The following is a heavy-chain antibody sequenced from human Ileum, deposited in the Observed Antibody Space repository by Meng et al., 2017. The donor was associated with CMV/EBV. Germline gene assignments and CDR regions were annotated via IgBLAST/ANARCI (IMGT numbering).Heavy chain of an antibody. CDR1: GFTFSSYS. D-gene: IGHD2-8*01. CDR3: ARFNGNGWYDP. V-gene: IGHV3-21*01. J-gene: IGHJ5*02. Sequence: GGSLRLSCAASGFTFSSYSMNWVRQAPGKGLEWVSSISSSSSYIYYADSVKGRFTISRDNAKNTLYLQMNSLRAEDTAVYYCARFNGNGWYDPWGQGTLVTVSS. CDR2: ISSSSSYI.